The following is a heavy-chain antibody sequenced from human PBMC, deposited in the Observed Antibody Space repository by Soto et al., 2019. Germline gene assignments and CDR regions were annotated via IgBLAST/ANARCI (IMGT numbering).Heavy chain of an antibody. Sequence: PSETLSLTCTVSGGSISSSSYYWGWIRQPPGKGLEWIGSIYYSGSTYYNPSLKSRVTISVDTSKNQFSLKLSSVTAADTAVYYCARRTKWELRPRYYYGMDVRGQGTTVTVSS. CDR2: IYYSGST. V-gene: IGHV4-39*01. CDR3: ARRTKWELRPRYYYGMDV. D-gene: IGHD1-26*01. J-gene: IGHJ6*02. CDR1: GGSISSSSYY.